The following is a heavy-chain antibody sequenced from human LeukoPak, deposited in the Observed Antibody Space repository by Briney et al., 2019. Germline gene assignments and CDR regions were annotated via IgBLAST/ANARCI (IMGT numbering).Heavy chain of an antibody. D-gene: IGHD3-22*01. CDR3: ARSHYYDSSGAYFDY. V-gene: IGHV4-59*08. CDR1: GGSISSYY. Sequence: SETLSLTSTVSGGSISSYYWSWIRQPPGKGLEWIGYIYYSGSTNYNPSLKSRVTISVDTSKNQFSLKLSSVTAADTAVYYCARSHYYDSSGAYFDYWGQGTLVTVSS. CDR2: IYYSGST. J-gene: IGHJ4*02.